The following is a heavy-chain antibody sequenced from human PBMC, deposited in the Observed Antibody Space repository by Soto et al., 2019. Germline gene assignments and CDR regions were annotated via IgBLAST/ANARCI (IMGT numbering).Heavy chain of an antibody. CDR2: VIPVFGSP. Sequence: VQSGAEVRKPGSSVRVSCEVSGDTFTSHTINWLRQAPGQGLEWMGGVIPVFGSPTYAQRFQARLSITANTSTQTAYMVLSSLTSDDTAFYFCARDITGTRNLFDSWGQGTLVTVSS. CDR1: GDTFTSHT. V-gene: IGHV1-69*06. CDR3: ARDITGTRNLFDS. J-gene: IGHJ5*01. D-gene: IGHD1-20*01.